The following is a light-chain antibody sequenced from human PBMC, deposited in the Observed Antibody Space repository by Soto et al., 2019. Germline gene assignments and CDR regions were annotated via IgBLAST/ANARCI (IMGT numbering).Light chain of an antibody. CDR1: SSNVGTNT. Sequence: QSVLTQPPSASGTPGQRVTISCSGSSSNVGTNTVHWYQHLPGTAPKLLIYRNGQRPSGVPDRFSGSKSGTSASLAISGLRSEDEADYYCAVWDDSLDGVVFGGGTKLTVL. J-gene: IGLJ2*01. V-gene: IGLV1-44*01. CDR3: AVWDDSLDGVV. CDR2: RNG.